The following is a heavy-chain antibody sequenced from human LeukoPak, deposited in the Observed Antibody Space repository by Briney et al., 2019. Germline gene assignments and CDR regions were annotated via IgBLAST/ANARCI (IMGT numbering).Heavy chain of an antibody. CDR2: IIPIFGTA. J-gene: IGHJ4*02. Sequence: SVKVSCKASGGTLSSYAISWVRQAPGQGLEWMGGIIPIFGTANYAQKFQGRVTITTDESTSTAYMELSSLRSEDTAVYYCASLYPGEQQPDYWGQGTLVTVSS. CDR1: GGTLSSYA. CDR3: ASLYPGEQQPDY. D-gene: IGHD6-13*01. V-gene: IGHV1-69*05.